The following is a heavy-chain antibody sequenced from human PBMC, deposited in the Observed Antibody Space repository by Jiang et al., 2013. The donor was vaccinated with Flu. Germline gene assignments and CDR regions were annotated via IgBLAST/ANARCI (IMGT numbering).Heavy chain of an antibody. CDR3: AKDRRAWYVWDAFDI. V-gene: IGHV3-30*18. CDR1: GFTFSSYG. CDR2: ISYDGSNK. J-gene: IGHJ3*02. D-gene: IGHD3-16*01. Sequence: VQLFESGGGVVQPGRSLRLSCAASGFTFSSYGMHWVRQAPGKGLEWVAVISYDGSNKYYADSVKGRFTISRDNSKNTLYLQMNSLRAEDTAVYYCAKDRRAWYVWDAFDIWGQGTMVTVSS.